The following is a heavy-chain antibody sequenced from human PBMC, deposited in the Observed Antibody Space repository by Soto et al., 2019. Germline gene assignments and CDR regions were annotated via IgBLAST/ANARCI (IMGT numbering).Heavy chain of an antibody. CDR3: ARDRLELRQGYYYYYMDV. J-gene: IGHJ6*03. CDR1: GFTFSSYG. CDR2: IWYDGSNK. V-gene: IGHV3-33*01. Sequence: GGSLRLSCAASGFTFSSYGMHWVRQAPGKGLEWVAVIWYDGSNKYYADSVKGRFTISRDNSKNTLYLQMNSLRAEDTAVYYCARDRLELRQGYYYYYMDVWGKGTTVTVSS. D-gene: IGHD1-7*01.